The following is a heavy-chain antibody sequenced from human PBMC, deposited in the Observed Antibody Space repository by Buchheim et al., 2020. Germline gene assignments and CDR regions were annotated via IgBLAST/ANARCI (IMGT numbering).Heavy chain of an antibody. Sequence: EVQLVESGGGLVQPGGSLRLSCAASGFTFRSYWMSWVRQAPGKGLEWVANIKQDGSEKYYVDSVKGRFTISRDNAKNSLYLQMNSLRAEDTAVYYCARQNYDYIWGSYRYYYYGMDVWGQGTT. CDR2: IKQDGSEK. D-gene: IGHD3-16*02. CDR1: GFTFRSYW. J-gene: IGHJ6*02. V-gene: IGHV3-7*01. CDR3: ARQNYDYIWGSYRYYYYGMDV.